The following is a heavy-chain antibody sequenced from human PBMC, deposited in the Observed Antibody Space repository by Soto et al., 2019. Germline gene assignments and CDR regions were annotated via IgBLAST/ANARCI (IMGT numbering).Heavy chain of an antibody. D-gene: IGHD4-17*01. V-gene: IGHV3-11*05. CDR3: ARDWGTTVVTPPYY. J-gene: IGHJ4*02. CDR2: ISSSGFA. CDR1: GFTFSDYF. Sequence: PGGSLRLSCAASGFTFSDYFMSLLRQAPGKGLEWVSYISSSGFANYADSVKGRFTISRDNAKNSLYLQMDSLRAEDTAVYYCARDWGTTVVTPPYYWGQGTLVTVSS.